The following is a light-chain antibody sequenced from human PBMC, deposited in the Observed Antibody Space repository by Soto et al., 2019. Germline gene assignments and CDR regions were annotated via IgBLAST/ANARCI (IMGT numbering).Light chain of an antibody. CDR3: RSYTSSSTLV. CDR2: EVS. V-gene: IGLV2-14*01. J-gene: IGLJ3*02. Sequence: QSVLTQPASVSGSPGQSITISCTGTSSDVGGYNYVSWYQQHPGKAPKLMIYEVSNRPSGVSNRFSGSKSGNTASLTISGLQVEDEAEYYCRSYTSSSTLVFGGGTKLTVL. CDR1: SSDVGGYNY.